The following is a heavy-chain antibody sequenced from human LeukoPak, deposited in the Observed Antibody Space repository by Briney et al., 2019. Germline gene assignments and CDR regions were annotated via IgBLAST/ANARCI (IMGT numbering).Heavy chain of an antibody. CDR2: FDPEDGET. D-gene: IGHD1-26*01. CDR1: GYTLTELS. J-gene: IGHJ4*02. Sequence: ASVKVSCKVSGYTLTELSMHWVRQAPGKGLEWMGGFDPEDGETIYAQKFQGRVTMTEDTSTDTAYMELSSLRSEDTAVYYCATANPKVVGATTPFDYWGQGTLVTVSS. CDR3: ATANPKVVGATTPFDY. V-gene: IGHV1-24*01.